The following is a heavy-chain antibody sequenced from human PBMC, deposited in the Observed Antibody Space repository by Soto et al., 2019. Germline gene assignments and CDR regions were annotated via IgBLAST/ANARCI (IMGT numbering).Heavy chain of an antibody. CDR1: VFIFISYG. CDR2: IWYDGSYK. J-gene: IGHJ5*02. Sequence: GWSLRLSCESSVFIFISYGMHWVRQAPGKGLEWVAVIWYDGSYKNYADSVRGRFTITRDNSMNTLYLQMNSLRAEDTAVYYCASSISWGQGTLVTVSS. CDR3: ASSIS. V-gene: IGHV3-33*01.